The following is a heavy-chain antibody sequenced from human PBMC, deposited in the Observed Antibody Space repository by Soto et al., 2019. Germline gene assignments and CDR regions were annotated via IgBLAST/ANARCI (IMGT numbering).Heavy chain of an antibody. J-gene: IGHJ4*02. Sequence: EVQLLESGGGLVQPGGSLRLSCAASGFTFSSYAMSWVRQAPGQGLEWVSAISGSGGSTYYADSVKGRFTISRDKSKNTQYLQMNSLRAEDTAVYYCAKGPGGRSCYYYDYWGQGTLVTVSS. CDR1: GFTFSSYA. V-gene: IGHV3-23*01. CDR3: AKGPGGRSCYYYDY. CDR2: ISGSGGST. D-gene: IGHD3-22*01.